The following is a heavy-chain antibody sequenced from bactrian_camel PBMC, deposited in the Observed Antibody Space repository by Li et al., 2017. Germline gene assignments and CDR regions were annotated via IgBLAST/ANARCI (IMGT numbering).Heavy chain of an antibody. J-gene: IGHJ6*01. D-gene: IGHD3*01. CDR2: VSGLGHIT. CDR3: VTGVLDGYIS. CDR1: GFTFNSYL. Sequence: VQLVESGGGSVQPGGSLKLSCAASGFTFNSYLMSWVRQAPGKGLEWVAGVSGLGHITYYADSVKGRFTISRDNTKNTAYLQMNSLKSEDTALYHCVTGVLDGYISWGQGTQVTVS. V-gene: IGHV3S40*01.